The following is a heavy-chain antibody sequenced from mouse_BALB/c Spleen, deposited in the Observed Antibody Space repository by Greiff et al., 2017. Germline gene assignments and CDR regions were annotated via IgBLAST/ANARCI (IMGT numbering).Heavy chain of an antibody. CDR1: GYTFTSYW. D-gene: IGHD2-4*01. V-gene: IGHV1S22*01. CDR3: TRRAIYYDYGYAMDY. CDR2: IYPGSGST. Sequence: LQQPGSELVRPGASVKLSCKASGYTFTSYWMHWVKQRPGQGLEWIGNIYPGSGSTNYDEKFKSKATLTVDTSSSTAYMQLSSLTSEDSAVYYCTRRAIYYDYGYAMDYWGQGTSVTVSS. J-gene: IGHJ4*01.